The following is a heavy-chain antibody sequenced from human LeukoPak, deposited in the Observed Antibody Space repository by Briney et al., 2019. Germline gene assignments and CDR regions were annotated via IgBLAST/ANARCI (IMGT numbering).Heavy chain of an antibody. J-gene: IGHJ3*02. CDR1: GFIFNSYW. CDR2: VDQDGSEK. D-gene: IGHD3-16*01. Sequence: GGSLRLSCAASGFIFNSYWMNWLRQAPGKGLEWVTNVDQDGSEKYYVGSVKGRFAISRDNAKNSLYLQMNSLRVEDTAVYYCARGWASSRRKAFDIWGQGTIVTVSS. V-gene: IGHV3-7*03. CDR3: ARGWASSRRKAFDI.